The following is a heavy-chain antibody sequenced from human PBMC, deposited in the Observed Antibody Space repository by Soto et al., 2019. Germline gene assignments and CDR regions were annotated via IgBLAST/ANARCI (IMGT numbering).Heavy chain of an antibody. Sequence: QVQLVESGGGVVQPGRSRRLSCAASGFTFSSYAMHWVRQAPGKGLEWVAVISYDGSNKYYADSVKGRFTISRDNSKNTLYLQMNSLRAEDTAVYYCARDHRGVAAAKGKAFDYWGQGTLVTVSS. V-gene: IGHV3-30-3*01. D-gene: IGHD6-13*01. CDR1: GFTFSSYA. CDR3: ARDHRGVAAAKGKAFDY. J-gene: IGHJ4*02. CDR2: ISYDGSNK.